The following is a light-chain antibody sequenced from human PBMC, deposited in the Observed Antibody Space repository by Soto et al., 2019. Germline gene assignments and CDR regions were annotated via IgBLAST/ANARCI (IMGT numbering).Light chain of an antibody. J-gene: IGLJ2*01. CDR2: DVS. V-gene: IGLV2-14*03. CDR3: SSYTSSSTL. CDR1: SSDVGTYKY. Sequence: QSALTQPASVSGSPGQSITISCTGTSSDVGTYKYVSWYQQHPGKAPKLMIYDVSNRPSGVSNRFSGSKSGNTASLTISGLQAEDEADYYCSSYTSSSTLFGGGTQLTVL.